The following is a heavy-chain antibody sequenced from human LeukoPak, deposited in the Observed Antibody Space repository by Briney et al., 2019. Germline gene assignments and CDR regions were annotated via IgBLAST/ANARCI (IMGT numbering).Heavy chain of an antibody. D-gene: IGHD3-3*01. Sequence: QPGGSLRLSCAASGFTFSSYAMSWVRQAPGKGLEWVSAISGSGGSTYYADSVKGRFTISRDNSKNTLYLQMNGLRAEDTAVYYCAKLGYYDFWSGYYNPTEFDYWGQGTLVTVSS. CDR2: ISGSGGST. V-gene: IGHV3-23*01. CDR1: GFTFSSYA. J-gene: IGHJ4*02. CDR3: AKLGYYDFWSGYYNPTEFDY.